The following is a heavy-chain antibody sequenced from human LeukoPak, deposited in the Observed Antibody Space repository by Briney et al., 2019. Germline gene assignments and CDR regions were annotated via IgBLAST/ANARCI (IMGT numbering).Heavy chain of an antibody. V-gene: IGHV3-7*01. D-gene: IGHD3-16*01. CDR3: ARDMPNYVWGSYRTSGIDY. J-gene: IGHJ4*02. Sequence: GGSLRLSCSASGFTFSSYCMSWVRQAPGKGLEWVANIKQDGSEKYYVDSEQGRFTISRDNAKNSLYLQMNSLRAEDTAVYYCARDMPNYVWGSYRTSGIDYWGQGTLVTVSS. CDR2: IKQDGSEK. CDR1: GFTFSSYC.